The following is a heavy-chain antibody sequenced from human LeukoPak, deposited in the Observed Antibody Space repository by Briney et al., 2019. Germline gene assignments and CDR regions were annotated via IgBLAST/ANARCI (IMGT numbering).Heavy chain of an antibody. CDR2: IYYSGST. V-gene: IGHV4-39*01. CDR1: GGSISSSSYY. J-gene: IGHJ4*02. D-gene: IGHD1-26*01. CDR3: ASLRERSYYARGFDY. Sequence: SETLSLTCTVSGGSISSSSYYWGWIRQPPGTGLDWIGSIYYSGSTYYNPSLKSRVTISVDTSKNQFSLKLSSVTAADTAVFYCASLRERSYYARGFDYWGQGTLVTVSS.